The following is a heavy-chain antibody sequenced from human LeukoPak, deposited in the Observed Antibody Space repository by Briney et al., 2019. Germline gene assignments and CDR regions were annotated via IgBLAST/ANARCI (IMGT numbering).Heavy chain of an antibody. D-gene: IGHD2-15*01. CDR2: IRYDGSNK. Sequence: GGSLRLSCAASGFASSSYGMHWVRQAPGKGLEWVAFIRYDGSNKYYADSVKGRFTISRDNSKNTLYLQMNSLRAEGTAVYYCAKDLRYCSGGSCYGNYFDYWGQGTLVTVSS. CDR1: GFASSSYG. J-gene: IGHJ4*02. V-gene: IGHV3-30*02. CDR3: AKDLRYCSGGSCYGNYFDY.